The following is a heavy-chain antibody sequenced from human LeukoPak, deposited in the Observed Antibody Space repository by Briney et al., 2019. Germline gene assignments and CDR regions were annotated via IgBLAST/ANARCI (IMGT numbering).Heavy chain of an antibody. Sequence: PGGSLRLSCAASGFTFSSYSMNWVRQAPGKGLEWVSSISSSSSYIYYADSVKGRFTISRDNAKNSLYLQMNSLRAEDTAVYYCASDASLCGGDSYPYWYFDLWGRGTLVTVSS. CDR3: ASDASLCGGDSYPYWYFDL. D-gene: IGHD2-21*02. J-gene: IGHJ2*01. CDR2: ISSSSSYI. CDR1: GFTFSSYS. V-gene: IGHV3-21*01.